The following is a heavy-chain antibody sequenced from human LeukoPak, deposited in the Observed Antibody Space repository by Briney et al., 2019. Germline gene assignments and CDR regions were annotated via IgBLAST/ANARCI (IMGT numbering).Heavy chain of an antibody. V-gene: IGHV3-30*18. J-gene: IGHJ4*02. D-gene: IGHD6-13*01. CDR2: ISYDGSNK. CDR3: AKDHAAGTFDY. Sequence: GGSLRLSCAASGFTFSSYGMHWVRQAPGKGLEWVAVISYDGSNKYYADSVKGRFTISRDNSKNTLYLQMNSLRAEDTAVYYCAKDHAAGTFDYWGQGTLVTVSS. CDR1: GFTFSSYG.